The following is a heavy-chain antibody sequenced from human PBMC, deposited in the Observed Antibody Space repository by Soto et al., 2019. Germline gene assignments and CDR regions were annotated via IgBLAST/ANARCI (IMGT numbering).Heavy chain of an antibody. CDR3: ARVTYSSSWDWYFDL. D-gene: IGHD6-13*01. V-gene: IGHV3-30-3*01. Sequence: ESGGGVVQPGRSLRLSCAASGFTFSSYAMHWVRQAPGKGLEWVAVISYDGSNKYYADSVKGRFTISRDNSKNTLYLQMNSLRAEDTAVYYCARVTYSSSWDWYFDLWGRGTLVTVSS. J-gene: IGHJ2*01. CDR2: ISYDGSNK. CDR1: GFTFSSYA.